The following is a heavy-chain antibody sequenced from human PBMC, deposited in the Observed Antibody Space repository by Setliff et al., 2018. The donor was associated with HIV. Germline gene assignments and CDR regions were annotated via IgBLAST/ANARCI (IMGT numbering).Heavy chain of an antibody. Sequence: ASVKVSCKASGYTFTSYGISWVRQAPGQGLEWMGWISACNGNTNYAQKLQGRVTMTTDTSTSTAYMELRSLRSDDTAVYYCARGADIAAAGQAKGGAFDIWGQGTMVTVSS. D-gene: IGHD6-13*01. J-gene: IGHJ3*02. CDR3: ARGADIAAAGQAKGGAFDI. CDR2: ISACNGNT. V-gene: IGHV1-18*01. CDR1: GYTFTSYG.